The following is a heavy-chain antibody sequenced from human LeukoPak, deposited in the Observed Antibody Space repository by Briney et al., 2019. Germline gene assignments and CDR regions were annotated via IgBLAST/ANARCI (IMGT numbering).Heavy chain of an antibody. Sequence: GGSLRLSCAASGFTFSSYAMHWVRRAPGKGLEWVAVISYDGSNKYYADSVKGRFTISRDNSKNTLYLQMNSLRAEDTAVYYCARLAAAGTGAFDIWGQGTMVTVSS. CDR2: ISYDGSNK. V-gene: IGHV3-30-3*01. J-gene: IGHJ3*02. D-gene: IGHD6-13*01. CDR1: GFTFSSYA. CDR3: ARLAAAGTGAFDI.